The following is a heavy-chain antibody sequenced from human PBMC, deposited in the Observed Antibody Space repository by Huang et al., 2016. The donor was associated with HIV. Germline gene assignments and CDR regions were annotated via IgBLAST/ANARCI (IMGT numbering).Heavy chain of an antibody. Sequence: EVQLVESGGGLVQPGGSLTLSCAASGFTLSAYSMNWGRQTPGKGLEWVSYINNKGSKIFYAESVKGRFTISRDNAKNSLYLQMNSLRDDDTAVFYCATSYGYFPHWGQGTLVTVSS. CDR3: ATSYGYFPH. CDR2: INNKGSKI. CDR1: GFTLSAYS. V-gene: IGHV3-48*02. D-gene: IGHD5-18*01. J-gene: IGHJ1*01.